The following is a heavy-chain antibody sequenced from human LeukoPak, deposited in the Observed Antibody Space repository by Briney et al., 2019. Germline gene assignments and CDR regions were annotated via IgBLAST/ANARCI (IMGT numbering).Heavy chain of an antibody. CDR3: ARDPTLAPYCSGGSCYASSIDY. J-gene: IGHJ4*02. CDR1: GFIFSSYN. Sequence: GGSLRLSCAASGFIFSSYNMNWVRQAPGKGLEWVSYISSSSSTIYYADSVKGRLTISRDNAKNSLYLQMNSLRDEDTAVYYCARDPTLAPYCSGGSCYASSIDYWGQGTLVTVSS. D-gene: IGHD2-15*01. V-gene: IGHV3-48*02. CDR2: ISSSSSTI.